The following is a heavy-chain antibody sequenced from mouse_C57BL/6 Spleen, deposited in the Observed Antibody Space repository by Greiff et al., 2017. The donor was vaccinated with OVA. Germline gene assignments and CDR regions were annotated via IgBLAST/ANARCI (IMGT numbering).Heavy chain of an antibody. CDR2: INPTNGGT. V-gene: IGHV1-26*01. CDR3: ARDPITTVDYFDD. Sequence: VQLQQSGPELVKPGASVKISCKASGYPFTDYYMNWVKQSHGKSLEWIGAINPTNGGTSYNKKFTGKATLTVDKSPSTAYMEPRSLTSKDSAVYYGARDPITTVDYFDDWGQGTTLTVSS. CDR1: GYPFTDYY. J-gene: IGHJ2*01. D-gene: IGHD1-1*01.